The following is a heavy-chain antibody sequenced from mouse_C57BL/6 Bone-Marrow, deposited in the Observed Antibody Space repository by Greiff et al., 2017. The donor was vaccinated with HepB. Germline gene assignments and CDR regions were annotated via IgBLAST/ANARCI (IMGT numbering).Heavy chain of an antibody. J-gene: IGHJ3*01. Sequence: EVMLVESGGGLVQPGESLKLSCESNEYEFPSHDMSWVRKTPEKRLELVAAINSDGGSTYYPDTMERRFIISRDNTKKTLYLQMSRLRSEDTALYYCAIYYGNHLWFAYWGQGTLVTVSA. CDR3: AIYYGNHLWFAY. CDR2: INSDGGST. CDR1: EYEFPSHD. D-gene: IGHD2-1*01. V-gene: IGHV5-2*01.